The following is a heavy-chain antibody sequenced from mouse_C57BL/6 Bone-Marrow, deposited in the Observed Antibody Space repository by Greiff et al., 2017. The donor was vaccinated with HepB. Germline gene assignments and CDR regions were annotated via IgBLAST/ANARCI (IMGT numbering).Heavy chain of an antibody. Sequence: EVQLLESGPELVKPGASVKMSCKASGYTFTDYNMHWVKQSHGKSLEWIGYINPNNGGTSYNQKFKGKATLTVDKTSSTAYMELRSLASEESAVYYCARRRCYPLRRWYFDDWGTGTTVTVSS. V-gene: IGHV1-22*01. CDR1: GYTFTDYN. CDR2: INPNNGGT. D-gene: IGHD2-12*01. CDR3: ARRRCYPLRRWYFDD. J-gene: IGHJ1*03.